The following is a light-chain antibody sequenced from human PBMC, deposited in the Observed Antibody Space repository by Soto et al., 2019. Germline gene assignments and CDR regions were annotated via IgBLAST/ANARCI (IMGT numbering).Light chain of an antibody. CDR1: SSNVGGNP. CDR2: TNT. V-gene: IGLV1-44*01. Sequence: QSVLTQPPSASGTPGQRVTISCSGSSSNVGGNPVNWYQHVPTTAPKLLIYTNTQRPSGFPDRFSGSKSGTSASLAISGLQSEDEADYYCSSWDVSLNGPVFGTGTKLTVL. CDR3: SSWDVSLNGPV. J-gene: IGLJ1*01.